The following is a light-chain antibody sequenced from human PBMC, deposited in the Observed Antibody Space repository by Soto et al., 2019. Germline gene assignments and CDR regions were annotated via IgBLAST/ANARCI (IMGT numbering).Light chain of an antibody. Sequence: EIHMTQSPSSVSASLGDRVTITSRASQGISTWLAWYQQKAGKAPNLLIYDASTLERGVPSRFSGTGSGTEFTLTIDRLQPDDFATYYCQQYHTSSITFGQGTRLEIK. J-gene: IGKJ5*01. V-gene: IGKV1-5*01. CDR1: QGISTW. CDR2: DAS. CDR3: QQYHTSSIT.